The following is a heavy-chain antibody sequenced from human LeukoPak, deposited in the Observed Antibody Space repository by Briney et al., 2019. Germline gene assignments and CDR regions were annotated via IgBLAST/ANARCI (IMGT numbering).Heavy chain of an antibody. Sequence: GGSLRLSCEASGFTFGSYWMNWVRQAPGKGLEWVVNIKQDASETYYVDSVKGRFTISRDSPKNSLYLQLNSLRAEDTAIYYCARQGSHSNGWFFDYWGQGVLVTVSS. D-gene: IGHD6-19*01. CDR1: GFTFGSYW. J-gene: IGHJ4*02. CDR2: IKQDASET. CDR3: ARQGSHSNGWFFDY. V-gene: IGHV3-7*01.